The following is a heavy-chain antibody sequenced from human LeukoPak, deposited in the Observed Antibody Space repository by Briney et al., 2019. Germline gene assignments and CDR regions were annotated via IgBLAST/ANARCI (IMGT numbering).Heavy chain of an antibody. CDR2: INSSSSTI. V-gene: IGHV3-48*04. CDR3: TRDLMDYDVSTGLHHYYMDV. J-gene: IGHJ6*02. Sequence: GGSLRLSCAASGFTLSTYSMNWVRQAPGKGLEWVSYINSSSSTIFYADSVKGRFTISRDDAKNSLYLQMNTLRVEDTAVYYCTRDLMDYDVSTGLHHYYMDVWGQGTTVTVSS. CDR1: GFTLSTYS. D-gene: IGHD3-9*01.